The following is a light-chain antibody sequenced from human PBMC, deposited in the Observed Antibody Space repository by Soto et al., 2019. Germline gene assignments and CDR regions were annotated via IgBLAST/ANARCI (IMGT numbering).Light chain of an antibody. CDR3: QQYNNWPLT. J-gene: IGKJ5*01. Sequence: ELVMTQSRATLSVSPGERCTLSCMASQSVSSTLAWYQQKAGQAPRLLIYCASSRATGIPVRFSGSGSGTEFTLTISSLPSEDFEVYYCQQYNNWPLTFGQGTRLEIK. CDR2: CAS. CDR1: QSVSST. V-gene: IGKV3-15*01.